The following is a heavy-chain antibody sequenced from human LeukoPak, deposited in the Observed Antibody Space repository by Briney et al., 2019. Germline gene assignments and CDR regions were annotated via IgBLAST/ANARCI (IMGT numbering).Heavy chain of an antibody. V-gene: IGHV4-38-2*02. Sequence: KPSETLSLTCTVSHYSISSNYYWDWIRQPPGKGLEWIGSIYHSGSTYYNPSLKSRVTISVDTSKDQFSLKLTSVTAADTAVYYCARSSGYMSYWGQGTLVTVSS. D-gene: IGHD3-22*01. CDR3: ARSSGYMSY. CDR1: HYSISSNYY. J-gene: IGHJ4*02. CDR2: IYHSGST.